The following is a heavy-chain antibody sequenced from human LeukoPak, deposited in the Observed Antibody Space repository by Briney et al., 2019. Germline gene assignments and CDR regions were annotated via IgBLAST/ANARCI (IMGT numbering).Heavy chain of an antibody. D-gene: IGHD6-19*01. J-gene: IGHJ4*02. CDR3: ATLRSDSSGWYYFDY. CDR1: GFTFNTYT. V-gene: IGHV3-48*01. CDR2: ISSSSSTI. Sequence: PGGSLRLSCAASGFTFNTYTMNWVRQAPGKGLEWVSYISSSSSTIYYADSVKGRFTISRDNAKNSLYLQMNSLRAEDTAVYYCATLRSDSSGWYYFDYWGQGTLVTVSS.